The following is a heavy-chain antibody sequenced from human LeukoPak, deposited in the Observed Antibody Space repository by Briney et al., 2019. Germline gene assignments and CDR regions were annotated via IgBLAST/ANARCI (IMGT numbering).Heavy chain of an antibody. D-gene: IGHD1-1*01. CDR1: GGSISGSYY. V-gene: IGHV4-4*07. CDR2: IYASGST. J-gene: IGHJ4*02. CDR3: ARGKPNAVDY. Sequence: SETLSLTCTVSGGSISGSYYWSWIRQPAGKGLEWIGRIYASGSTNYDPSLKSRVTMSVDKSNNQFSLMVTSVTAADTAVYYCARGKPNAVDYWGQGILVTVSS.